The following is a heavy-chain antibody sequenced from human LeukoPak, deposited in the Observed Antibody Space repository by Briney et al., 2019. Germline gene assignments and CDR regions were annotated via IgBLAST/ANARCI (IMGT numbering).Heavy chain of an antibody. Sequence: ASVKVSCKASGYTFTSYGISWVRQAPGQGLEWMGWISAYNGNTNYAQKLQGRVTMTTDTSTSTAYMELRSVRSDDTAVYYCARDDYGGTYYYYMDVWGKGTTVTVSS. J-gene: IGHJ6*03. CDR3: ARDDYGGTYYYYMDV. V-gene: IGHV1-18*01. CDR1: GYTFTSYG. D-gene: IGHD4-23*01. CDR2: ISAYNGNT.